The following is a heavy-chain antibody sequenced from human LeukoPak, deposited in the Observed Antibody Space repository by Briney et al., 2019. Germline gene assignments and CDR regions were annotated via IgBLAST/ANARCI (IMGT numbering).Heavy chain of an antibody. CDR1: GLTVSSNY. CDR2: IYSGGST. J-gene: IGHJ6*03. CDR3: ARVGQWELLPYYYYYMDV. V-gene: IGHV3-53*01. Sequence: GGSLRLSCAASGLTVSSNYMSWVRQAPGKGLEWVSVIYSGGSTYYADSVKGRFTISRDNSKNTLYLQMNSLRAEDTAVYYCARVGQWELLPYYYYYMDVWGKGTTVTVSS. D-gene: IGHD1-26*01.